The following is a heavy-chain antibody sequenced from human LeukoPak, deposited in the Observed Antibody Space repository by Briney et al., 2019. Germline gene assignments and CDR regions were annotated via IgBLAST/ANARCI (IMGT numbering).Heavy chain of an antibody. J-gene: IGHJ5*02. CDR2: IYYSGST. Sequence: SETLSLTCTVSGGSISSYYWSWIRQPPGKGLEWIGYIYYSGSTNYNPSLKSRVTISVDTSKNQFSLKLSSVTAADTAVYYCARLRDGDWFDPWGQGTLVTVSS. CDR1: GGSISSYY. CDR3: ARLRDGDWFDP. V-gene: IGHV4-59*08. D-gene: IGHD3-16*01.